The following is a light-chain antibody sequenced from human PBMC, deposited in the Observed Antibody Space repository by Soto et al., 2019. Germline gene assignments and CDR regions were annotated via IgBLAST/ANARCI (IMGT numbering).Light chain of an antibody. J-gene: IGLJ1*01. CDR2: EVS. CDR3: SSYAGSNNYV. CDR1: SGDVGGYNY. V-gene: IGLV2-8*01. Sequence: QPVLTQPPSASGSPGQSVTISCTATSGDVGGYNYVSWYQQHPGKAPKLMIYEVSKRPSGVPDRFSGSKSGNTASLTVSGLQAEDEADYYCSSYAGSNNYVFGTGTQLTVL.